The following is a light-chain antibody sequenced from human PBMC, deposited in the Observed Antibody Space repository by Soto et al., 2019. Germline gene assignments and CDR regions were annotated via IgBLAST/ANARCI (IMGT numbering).Light chain of an antibody. V-gene: IGKV1-5*03. CDR3: QQYNSYSPT. CDR1: ESVTGW. Sequence: DIQMTQSPSTLSASIGDRVTITCRASESVTGWVAWYQQKPGKAPKLLISKASTLRSGVPSRISGSLSGTEFTLTISSLQPDDFGSYYCQQYNSYSPTFGQGTRLESK. J-gene: IGKJ2*01. CDR2: KAS.